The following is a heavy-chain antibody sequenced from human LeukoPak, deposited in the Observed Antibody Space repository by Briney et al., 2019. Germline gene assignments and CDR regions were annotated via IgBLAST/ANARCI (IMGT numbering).Heavy chain of an antibody. D-gene: IGHD3-10*01. CDR2: IKSKTDGGTT. V-gene: IGHV3-15*01. J-gene: IGHJ4*02. Sequence: GRSLRLSCAASGFTFGNAWIGWVRQAPGEGLEWVGRIKSKTDGGTTDYAAPVKGRFTISRDDSKNTLYLQMNSLKTEDTAVYYCTPGGRERRVLWFGELLSPDDYWGQGTLVTVSS. CDR1: GFTFGNAW. CDR3: TPGGRERRVLWFGELLSPDDY.